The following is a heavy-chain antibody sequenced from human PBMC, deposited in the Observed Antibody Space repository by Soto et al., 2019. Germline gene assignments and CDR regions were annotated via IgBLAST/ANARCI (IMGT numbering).Heavy chain of an antibody. J-gene: IGHJ6*03. CDR2: IWYDGSNK. CDR3: ARTGVVPAVLRSYYYYMDV. CDR1: GFTFSSYG. Sequence: GGSLRLSCAASGFTFSSYGMHWVRQAPGKGLEWVAVIWYDGSNKYYADSVKGRFTISRDNSKNTLYLQMNSLRAEDTAVYYCARTGVVPAVLRSYYYYMDVWGKGTTVTVSS. D-gene: IGHD2-2*01. V-gene: IGHV3-33*01.